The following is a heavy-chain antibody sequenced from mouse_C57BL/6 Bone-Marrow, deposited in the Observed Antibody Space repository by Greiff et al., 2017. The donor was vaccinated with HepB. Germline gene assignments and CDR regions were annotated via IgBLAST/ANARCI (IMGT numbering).Heavy chain of an antibody. D-gene: IGHD1-1*01. CDR3: ASSYYGSSAWFAY. J-gene: IGHJ3*01. Sequence: VKLVESGPGLVQPSQSLSITCTVSGFSLTSYGVHWVRQSPGKGLEWLGVIWSGGSTDYNAAFISRLSISKDNSKSQVFFKMNSLQADDTAIYYCASSYYGSSAWFAYWGQGTLVTVSA. CDR2: IWSGGST. CDR1: GFSLTSYG. V-gene: IGHV2-2*01.